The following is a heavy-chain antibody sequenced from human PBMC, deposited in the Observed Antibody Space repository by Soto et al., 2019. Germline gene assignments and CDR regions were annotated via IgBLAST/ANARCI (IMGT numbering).Heavy chain of an antibody. D-gene: IGHD3-22*01. Sequence: QVQLVESGGGVVQPGRSLRLSCAASGFTFSSYGMHWVRQAPGKGLEWVAVIWYDGSNKYYADSVKGRFTISRDNSKNTLYLQMNSLRAEDTAVYYCARDAHRDGYIDYWGQGTLVTVSS. J-gene: IGHJ4*02. CDR2: IWYDGSNK. CDR3: ARDAHRDGYIDY. CDR1: GFTFSSYG. V-gene: IGHV3-33*01.